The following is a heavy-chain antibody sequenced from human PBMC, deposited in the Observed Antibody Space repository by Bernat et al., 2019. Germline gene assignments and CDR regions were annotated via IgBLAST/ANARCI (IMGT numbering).Heavy chain of an antibody. CDR3: GREWGSFYGSGTYSYYFDY. J-gene: IGHJ4*02. CDR2: IDTDGSRT. V-gene: IGHV3-74*01. CDR1: GFTFSNYW. Sequence: EVQVVESGGGLVQPGGSLRLSCAASGFTFSNYWMHWVRQAPGKGLVWVSRIDTDGSRTNYADSVEGQFSISRYNSEDTMYKQMNRLSAGGTAVYYCGREWGSFYGSGTYSYYFDYWGQGTLVTVSS. D-gene: IGHD3-10*01.